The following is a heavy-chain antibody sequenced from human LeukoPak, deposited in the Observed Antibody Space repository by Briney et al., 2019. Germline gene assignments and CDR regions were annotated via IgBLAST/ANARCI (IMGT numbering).Heavy chain of an antibody. V-gene: IGHV3-74*01. D-gene: IGHD6-19*01. Sequence: GGSLRLSCAASGFTFRNYAMSWVRQAPGKGLVWVSRISSDGITTTYADSVKGRFTISRDNAKNTLYLQMNSLRAEDTALYFCARDPDRSGWSTFEYWGQGTLVTVSS. CDR3: ARDPDRSGWSTFEY. J-gene: IGHJ4*02. CDR2: ISSDGITT. CDR1: GFTFRNYA.